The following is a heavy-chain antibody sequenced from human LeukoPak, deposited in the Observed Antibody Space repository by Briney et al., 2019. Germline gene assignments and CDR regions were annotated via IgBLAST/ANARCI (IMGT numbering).Heavy chain of an antibody. CDR2: ISSSGSTI. CDR3: ARYKVRGVILDY. D-gene: IGHD3-10*01. V-gene: IGHV3-11*01. J-gene: IGHJ4*02. Sequence: GGSLRLSCAASGFTFSDYYMSWIRQAPGKGLEWVSYISSSGSTIYYADSVKGRFTISRDNAKNSLYLQMNSLRAEDTAVYCCARYKVRGVILDYWGQGTLVTVSS. CDR1: GFTFSDYY.